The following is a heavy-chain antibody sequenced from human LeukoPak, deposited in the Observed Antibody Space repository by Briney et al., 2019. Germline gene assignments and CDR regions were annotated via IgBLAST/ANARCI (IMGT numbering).Heavy chain of an antibody. Sequence: QPGGSLRLSCAASGFTFSSYGMPWVRQAPGKGLEWVAVIWYDGSNKYYADSVKGRFTISRDNSKNTLYLQMNSLRAEDTAMYYCARSISGSYSGLDYWGQGTLVTVSS. CDR3: ARSISGSYSGLDY. D-gene: IGHD3-10*01. CDR1: GFTFSSYG. V-gene: IGHV3-33*01. CDR2: IWYDGSNK. J-gene: IGHJ4*02.